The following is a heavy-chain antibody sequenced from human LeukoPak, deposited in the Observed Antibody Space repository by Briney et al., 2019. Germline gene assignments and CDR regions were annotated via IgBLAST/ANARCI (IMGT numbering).Heavy chain of an antibody. Sequence: SETLSLTCTVSGGSISSYYWSWIRQPPGKGLEWIGYIYYSGSTNYNPSLKSRVTISVDTSKNQFSLKLSSVTAADTAVYYCAREDGGVAAGLFDYWGQGTLATVSS. J-gene: IGHJ4*02. V-gene: IGHV4-59*01. CDR1: GGSISSYY. D-gene: IGHD6-13*01. CDR3: AREDGGVAAGLFDY. CDR2: IYYSGST.